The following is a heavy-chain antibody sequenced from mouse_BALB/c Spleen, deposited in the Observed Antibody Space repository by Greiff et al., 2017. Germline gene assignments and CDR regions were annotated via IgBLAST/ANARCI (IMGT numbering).Heavy chain of an antibody. Sequence: EVKVEESGGGLVKPGGSLKLSCAASGFTFSDYYMYWVRQTPEKRLEWVATISDGGSYTYYPDSVKGRFTISRDNAKNNLYLQMSSLKSEDTAMYYCARDWGEGVFAYWGQGTLVTVSA. CDR1: GFTFSDYY. CDR3: ARDWGEGVFAY. CDR2: ISDGGSYT. V-gene: IGHV5-4*02. J-gene: IGHJ3*01.